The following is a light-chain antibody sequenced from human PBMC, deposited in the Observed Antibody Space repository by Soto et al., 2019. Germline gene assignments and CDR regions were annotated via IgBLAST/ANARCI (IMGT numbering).Light chain of an antibody. CDR1: QSVSSSY. Sequence: EIVLTQSPGTLSLSPGERATLSCRASQSVSSSYLAWYQQKPGQAPRLLIYGASSRATGIRDRFRGSGSGTDFTLTISRLEPEDFAVYYCQQYGSSPRTFGQGTKVEIK. CDR3: QQYGSSPRT. CDR2: GAS. J-gene: IGKJ1*01. V-gene: IGKV3-20*01.